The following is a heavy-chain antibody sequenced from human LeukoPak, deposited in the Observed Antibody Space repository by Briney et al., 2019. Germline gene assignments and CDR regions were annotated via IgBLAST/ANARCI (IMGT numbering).Heavy chain of an antibody. J-gene: IGHJ4*02. CDR3: GSGGFGGDDGRFVDY. CDR2: INHSGST. V-gene: IGHV4-34*01. CDR1: GGSFSGYY. Sequence: PSETLSLTCAVYGGSFSGYYWSWIRQPPGKGLEWIGEINHSGSTNYNPSLKSRVTISVDTSKNQLSLKLSSVTAADTAVYYCGSGGFGGDDGRFVDYWGQGTLVTVSS. D-gene: IGHD2-21*02.